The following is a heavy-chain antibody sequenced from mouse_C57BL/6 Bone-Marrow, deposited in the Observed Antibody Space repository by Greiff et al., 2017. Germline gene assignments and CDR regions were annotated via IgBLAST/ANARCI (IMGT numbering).Heavy chain of an antibody. V-gene: IGHV14-3*01. Sequence: VQLQQSVAELVRPGASVKLSCTASGFNFKNTYMHWVKQRPEQGLEWIGRIDPANGNTKYAPKFQGKATITADTSSNTAYLQLSSLTSEDTAIYYCARSRNCYAMDYWGQGTSVTVSS. CDR3: ARSRNCYAMDY. CDR1: GFNFKNTY. J-gene: IGHJ4*01. CDR2: IDPANGNT.